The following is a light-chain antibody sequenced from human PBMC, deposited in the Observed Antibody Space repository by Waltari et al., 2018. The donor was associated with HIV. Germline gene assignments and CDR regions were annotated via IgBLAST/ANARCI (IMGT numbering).Light chain of an antibody. J-gene: IGKJ2*01. V-gene: IGKV1-39*01. CDR1: QSISGY. CDR3: QQFYTMPVT. CDR2: AGS. Sequence: DIQLTKSPSSLSASVGDRVTITCWASQSISGYLNWYQQKPGKAPRSLIYAGSSLQSGVPSRFRGSGAGPEFSLTIDSLQPEDFATYYCQQFYTMPVTFGQGTKLEIK.